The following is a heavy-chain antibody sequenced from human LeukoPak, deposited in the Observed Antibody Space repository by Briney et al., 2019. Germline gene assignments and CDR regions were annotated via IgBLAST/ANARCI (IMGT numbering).Heavy chain of an antibody. D-gene: IGHD6-13*01. CDR3: ARDSRIAARGYATLEPFDY. V-gene: IGHV3-21*01. J-gene: IGHJ4*02. CDR2: ISSSSSYI. CDR1: GFTFSSYS. Sequence: GGSLRLSCAVSGFTFSSYSMNWVRQAPGKGLEWVSSISSSSSYIYYADSVKGRFTISRDNAKNSLYLQMNSLRAEDTAVYYCARDSRIAARGYATLEPFDYWGQGTLVTVSS.